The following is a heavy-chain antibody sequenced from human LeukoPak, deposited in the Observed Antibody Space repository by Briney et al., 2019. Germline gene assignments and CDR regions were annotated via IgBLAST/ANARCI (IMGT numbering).Heavy chain of an antibody. J-gene: IGHJ3*02. CDR2: IYVGDSDT. CDR3: ARLLIVGATTDAFDI. D-gene: IGHD1-26*01. CDR1: GYSFSSYW. Sequence: RGESLKISCKGSGYSFSSYWIGWVRQMPGKGLEWMGIIYVGDSDTRYSPPIQGQVTISADKSISTAYLQWSSLKASDTAMYYCARLLIVGATTDAFDIWGQGTMVTVSS. V-gene: IGHV5-51*01.